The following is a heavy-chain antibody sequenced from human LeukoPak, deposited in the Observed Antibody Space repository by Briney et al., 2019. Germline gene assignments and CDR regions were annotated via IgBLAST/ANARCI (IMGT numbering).Heavy chain of an antibody. CDR1: GYSFTSYW. D-gene: IGHD3-3*01. CDR3: ARHGEYDFIEAGDNWFDP. CDR2: IYPGDSDT. Sequence: GESLKISCKGSGYSFTSYWIGWVRQMPGKGLEWMGIIYPGDSDTRYSPSFQGQVTISADKSISTAYLQWSSLKASDTAMYYCARHGEYDFIEAGDNWFDPWGQGTLVTVSS. J-gene: IGHJ5*02. V-gene: IGHV5-51*01.